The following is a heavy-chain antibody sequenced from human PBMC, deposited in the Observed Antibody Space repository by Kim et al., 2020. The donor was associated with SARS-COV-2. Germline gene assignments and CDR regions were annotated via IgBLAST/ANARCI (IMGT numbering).Heavy chain of an antibody. J-gene: IGHJ4*02. D-gene: IGHD6-13*01. CDR3: ARDPIAAALWYFDY. Sequence: GGSLRLSCAASGFTFSSYGMHWVRQAPGKGLEWVAVIWYDGSNKYYADSVKGRFTISRDNSKNTLYLQMNSLRAEDTAVYYCARDPIAAALWYFDYWGQGTLVTVSS. CDR2: IWYDGSNK. CDR1: GFTFSSYG. V-gene: IGHV3-33*01.